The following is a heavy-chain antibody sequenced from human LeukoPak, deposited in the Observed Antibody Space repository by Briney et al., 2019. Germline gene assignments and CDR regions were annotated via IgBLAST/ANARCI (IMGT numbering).Heavy chain of an antibody. CDR2: ISAYNGNT. J-gene: IGHJ6*02. CDR1: GYTFTSYG. V-gene: IGHV1-18*01. Sequence: GASVKVSCKASGYTFTSYGISWVRQAPGQGLEWMGWISAYNGNTNYAQKLQGRVTMTTDTSTSTAYMELRSLRSDDTAVYYCARARLQLYYYGMGVWGQGTTVTVSS. D-gene: IGHD4-11*01. CDR3: ARARLQLYYYGMGV.